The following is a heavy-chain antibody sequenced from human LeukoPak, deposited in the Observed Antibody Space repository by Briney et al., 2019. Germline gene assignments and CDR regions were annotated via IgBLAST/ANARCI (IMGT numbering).Heavy chain of an antibody. Sequence: SETLSLTCSVSDDSITMYYWTWIRQPPGKGLEWIGYVDHTGSTNFNPSLNGRVSISRDTSKNLFSLRLRSVTAADTAVYFCARGCVSSSTWYSTYYYYFYMDVWGKGTTVTVSS. D-gene: IGHD4-11*01. J-gene: IGHJ6*03. CDR3: ARGCVSSSTWYSTYYYYFYMDV. V-gene: IGHV4-59*01. CDR1: DDSITMYY. CDR2: VDHTGST.